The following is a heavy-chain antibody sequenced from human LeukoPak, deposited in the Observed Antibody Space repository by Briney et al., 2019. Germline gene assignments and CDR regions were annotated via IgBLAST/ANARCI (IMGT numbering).Heavy chain of an antibody. J-gene: IGHJ2*01. CDR2: SYSGGSS. V-gene: IGHV3-53*01. CDR3: AREEHYRRYFAL. Sequence: GGSLSLPCAASGFPVSSNYMSWVRQAPGKGLEWVSVSYSGGSSYYADSVKGRFTISRDNSKNTLYLQMNTLRAEDTAVYFCAREEHYRRYFALWGRGTLVTVSS. D-gene: IGHD3-16*02. CDR1: GFPVSSNY.